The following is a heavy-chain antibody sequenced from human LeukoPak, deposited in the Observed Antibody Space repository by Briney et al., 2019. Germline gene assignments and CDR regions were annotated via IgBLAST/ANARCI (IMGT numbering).Heavy chain of an antibody. CDR2: IHQSRIT. CDR1: GGSFSGYY. CDR3: ARSAIYYYGSGPQLDY. J-gene: IGHJ4*02. V-gene: IGHV4-34*01. Sequence: PSDTLSLTCAVYGGSFSGYYWSWIRPPPGKRLESIGEIHQSRITHYTPSLNSQISISVDTSNNQFALKLSSVTAAGAAVYYCARSAIYYYGSGPQLDYWGQGTLVSVSS. D-gene: IGHD3-10*01.